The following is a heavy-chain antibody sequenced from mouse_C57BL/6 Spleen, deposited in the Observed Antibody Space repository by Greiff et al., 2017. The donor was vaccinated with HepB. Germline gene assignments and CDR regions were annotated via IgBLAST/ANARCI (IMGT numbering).Heavy chain of an antibody. CDR3: ARSRQGYYAMDY. Sequence: QVQLQQSGPELVKPGASVKISCKASGYAFSSSWMNWVKQRPGKGLEWIGRIYPGDGDTNYNGKFKGKATLTADKSSSTAYMQLSSLTSEDSAVYFCARSRQGYYAMDYWGQGTSATVSS. V-gene: IGHV1-82*01. D-gene: IGHD3-2*01. J-gene: IGHJ4*01. CDR2: IYPGDGDT. CDR1: GYAFSSSW.